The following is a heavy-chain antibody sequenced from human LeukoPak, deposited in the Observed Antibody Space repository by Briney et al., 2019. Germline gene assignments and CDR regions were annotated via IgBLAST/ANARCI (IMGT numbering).Heavy chain of an antibody. V-gene: IGHV1-46*01. J-gene: IGHJ4*02. Sequence: ASVKVSFKVSGYRLSALPMHWVRQAPGQGLECLGIINLSGGSTHYPQKFQDRVTMTRDTSTSTVYMELSSLRSEDTAVYYCARDLDYGEKSEDYWGQGTLVTVSS. CDR3: ARDLDYGEKSEDY. D-gene: IGHD4/OR15-4a*01. CDR2: INLSGGST. CDR1: GYRLSALP.